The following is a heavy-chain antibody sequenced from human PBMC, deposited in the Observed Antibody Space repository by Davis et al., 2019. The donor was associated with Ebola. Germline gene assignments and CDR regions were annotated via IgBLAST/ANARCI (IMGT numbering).Heavy chain of an antibody. Sequence: PSETLSLTCAVYGGSFSGYYWSWIRQPPGKGLEWIGEINHSGSTNYNPSLKSRVTISVDTSKNQFSLKLSSVTAADTAVYYCARVGLYSPEWAVWGKGTTVTVSS. V-gene: IGHV4-34*01. CDR2: INHSGST. CDR3: ARVGLYSPEWAV. J-gene: IGHJ6*04. D-gene: IGHD3-16*02. CDR1: GGSFSGYY.